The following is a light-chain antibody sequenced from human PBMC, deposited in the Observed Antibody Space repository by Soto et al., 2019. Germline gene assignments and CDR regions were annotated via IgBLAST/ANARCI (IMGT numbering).Light chain of an antibody. Sequence: EIVMTQSPATLSVSPGERATLSCRASQSVSSNLAWYQQKPGQAPRLLIYGASTRATGIPARFSGSGSGTEFTLTISSLQSEDFAVDYCQQYNNWPPLTFGGGTKGDIK. CDR3: QQYNNWPPLT. V-gene: IGKV3-15*01. J-gene: IGKJ4*01. CDR2: GAS. CDR1: QSVSSN.